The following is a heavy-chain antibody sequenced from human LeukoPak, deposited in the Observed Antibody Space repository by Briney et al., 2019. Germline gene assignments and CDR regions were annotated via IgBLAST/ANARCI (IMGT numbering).Heavy chain of an antibody. V-gene: IGHV1-2*02. D-gene: IGHD5-12*01. CDR3: ARDASGYDP. J-gene: IGHJ5*02. Sequence: ASVKVSCKASGYTFTGYYMHWVRQAPGQGLEWLGWITPNSGVTNYAQKFQGRVTLTRDTSISTAYMELIRLRSDDTAVYYCARDASGYDPWGQGTLVTVSS. CDR1: GYTFTGYY. CDR2: ITPNSGVT.